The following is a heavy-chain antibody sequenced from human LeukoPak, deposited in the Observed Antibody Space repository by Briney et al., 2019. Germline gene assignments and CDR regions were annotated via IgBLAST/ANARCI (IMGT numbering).Heavy chain of an antibody. CDR1: GGSISSYY. CDR2: IYYSGST. V-gene: IGHV4-59*01. J-gene: IGHJ4*02. Sequence: SETLPLTCTVSGGSISSYYWSWIRQPPGKGLEWIGYIYYSGSTNYNPSLKSRVTISVDTSKNQFSLKLSSVTAADTAVYYCARVHLYDSSGYYPYYFDYWGQGTLVTVSS. D-gene: IGHD3-22*01. CDR3: ARVHLYDSSGYYPYYFDY.